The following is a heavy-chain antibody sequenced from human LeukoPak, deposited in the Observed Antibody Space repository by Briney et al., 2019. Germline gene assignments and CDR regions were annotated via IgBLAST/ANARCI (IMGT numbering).Heavy chain of an antibody. Sequence: GGSLRLSCAASGFTVSSNYMSWVRQAPGKGLEWVSVIYSGGSTYYADSVKGRFTISRDNSKNTLYLQMNSLRAEDTAVYYCARSMVTIPIPGGYWGQGTLVTVSS. J-gene: IGHJ4*02. CDR1: GFTVSSNY. D-gene: IGHD2-2*02. CDR3: ARSMVTIPIPGGY. CDR2: IYSGGST. V-gene: IGHV3-53*01.